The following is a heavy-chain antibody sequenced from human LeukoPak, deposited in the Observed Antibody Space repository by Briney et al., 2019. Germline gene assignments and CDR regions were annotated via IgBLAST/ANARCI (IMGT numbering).Heavy chain of an antibody. J-gene: IGHJ4*02. V-gene: IGHV4-4*07. CDR1: GGSINNYY. D-gene: IGHD3-10*01. CDR3: ARGFYGSGSETLDY. Sequence: SETLSLTRTVSGGSINNYYWSWIRQPAGKGLEWIGRIYSSGSTNYNPSLKSRLTMSLDTSKKQFSMELNSVAAADTAVYYCARGFYGSGSETLDYWGQGILVTVSS. CDR2: IYSSGST.